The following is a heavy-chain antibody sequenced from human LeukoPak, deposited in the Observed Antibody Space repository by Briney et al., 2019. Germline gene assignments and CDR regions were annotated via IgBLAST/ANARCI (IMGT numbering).Heavy chain of an antibody. J-gene: IGHJ5*02. CDR3: ARHGVAWAYNWFDP. CDR2: FFYSVST. CDR1: GGSIISSSYY. V-gene: IGHV4-39*01. Sequence: PSETLSLTCTVSGGSIISSSYYWGWIRQPPGKGLEWIGSFFYSVSTYYNPSLKSRVTISVDTSKNHFSLKLSSVTAADTAVCYCARHGVAWAYNWFDPWGQGTLVTVSS. D-gene: IGHD2-15*01.